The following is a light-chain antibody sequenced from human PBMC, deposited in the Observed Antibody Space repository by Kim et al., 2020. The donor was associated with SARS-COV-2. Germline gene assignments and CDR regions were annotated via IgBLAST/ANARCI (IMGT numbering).Light chain of an antibody. Sequence: SYELTQPPSVSVSPGQTASITCSGNKLGNKYVCWYQQKPGQSPVLVIHQDNKRPSGIPERFSGSNSGNTATLTISGTQAMDEADYYCQAWDSFTGVFGTGTKVTVL. V-gene: IGLV3-1*01. CDR2: QDN. CDR1: KLGNKY. J-gene: IGLJ1*01. CDR3: QAWDSFTGV.